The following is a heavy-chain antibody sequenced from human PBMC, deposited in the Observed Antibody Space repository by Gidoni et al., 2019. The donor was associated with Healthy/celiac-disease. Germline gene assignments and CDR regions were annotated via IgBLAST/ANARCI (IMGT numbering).Heavy chain of an antibody. CDR3: AKDGQWLVPVDY. Sequence: EVQLVESGGGLVQPGGSLRLSCAASGFPFSSYAMCWVRQAPGKGRGWVSAISGSGGSTYYADSVKGRFTISRDNSKNTLYLQMNSLRAEDTAVYYCAKDGQWLVPVDYWGQGTLVTVSS. CDR1: GFPFSSYA. J-gene: IGHJ4*02. D-gene: IGHD6-19*01. V-gene: IGHV3-23*04. CDR2: ISGSGGST.